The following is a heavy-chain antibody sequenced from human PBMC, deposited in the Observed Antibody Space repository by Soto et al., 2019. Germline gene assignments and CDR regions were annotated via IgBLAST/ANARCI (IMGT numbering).Heavy chain of an antibody. Sequence: QVQLVQSGAEVKKPGDSVKVSCKASGYTFTSYAMHWVRKAPGQRREWMVWINAGNGNTKYSQKFQGRVTITRDTSESTAYMERSSLRAEDTAVYYWARGYVALAYFYLWGRGTLVTVSS. CDR1: GYTFTSYA. D-gene: IGHD3-9*01. CDR3: ARGYVALAYFYL. CDR2: INAGNGNT. J-gene: IGHJ2*01. V-gene: IGHV1-3*01.